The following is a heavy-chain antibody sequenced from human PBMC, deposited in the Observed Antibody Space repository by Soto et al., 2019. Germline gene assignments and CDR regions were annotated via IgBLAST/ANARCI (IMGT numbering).Heavy chain of an antibody. CDR2: ISGSGGST. D-gene: IGHD1-26*01. CDR1: GFTFSSYA. V-gene: IGHV3-23*01. CDR3: AKGASSGSYWRDYFDY. Sequence: GSLRLSCAASGFTFSSYAMSWVRQAPGKGLEWVSAISGSGGSTYYADSVKGRFTISRDNSKNTLYLQMNSLRAEDTAVYYCAKGASSGSYWRDYFDYWGQGTLVTVSS. J-gene: IGHJ4*02.